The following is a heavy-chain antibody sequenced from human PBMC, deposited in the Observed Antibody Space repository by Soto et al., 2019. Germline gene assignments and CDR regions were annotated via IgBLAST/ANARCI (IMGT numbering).Heavy chain of an antibody. Sequence: GGSLRLSCAASGFTFSSYGMHWVRQAPGKGLEWVAVIWYDGGNKYYADSVKGRFTISRDNSKNTLYLQMNSLRAEDTAVYHCARDSDILTGYYDLFDYWGQGTLVTVSS. CDR3: ARDSDILTGYYDLFDY. CDR1: GFTFSSYG. CDR2: IWYDGGNK. J-gene: IGHJ4*02. V-gene: IGHV3-33*01. D-gene: IGHD3-9*01.